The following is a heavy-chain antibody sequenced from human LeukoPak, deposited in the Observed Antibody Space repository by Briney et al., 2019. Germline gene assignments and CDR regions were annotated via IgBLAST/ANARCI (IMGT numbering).Heavy chain of an antibody. CDR2: IYYSGST. CDR3: ARATWNDYFDY. CDR1: GGSISSYY. Sequence: WGTLALTCTVSGGSISSYYWSWIRQPPGKGLEWIGYIYYSGSTNYNPSLKSRVTISVDTSKNQFSLKLSSVTAADTAVYYCARATWNDYFDYWGQGTLVTVSS. J-gene: IGHJ4*02. V-gene: IGHV4-59*01. D-gene: IGHD1-1*01.